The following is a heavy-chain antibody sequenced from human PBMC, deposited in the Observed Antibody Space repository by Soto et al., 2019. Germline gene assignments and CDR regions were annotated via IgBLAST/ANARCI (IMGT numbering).Heavy chain of an antibody. V-gene: IGHV3-23*01. CDR2: ISYTDGST. D-gene: IGHD3-3*01. Sequence: GGSLRLSCAASGFNFRSYDMTWVRQAPGKGLEWVSTISYTDGSTSYADSVKGRFTISRDTSENTLYLHMNSLRVEDTAMYYCAKGEIRLLQWLFPYCDNWGQGALVTVSS. CDR1: GFNFRSYD. CDR3: AKGEIRLLQWLFPYCDN. J-gene: IGHJ4*02.